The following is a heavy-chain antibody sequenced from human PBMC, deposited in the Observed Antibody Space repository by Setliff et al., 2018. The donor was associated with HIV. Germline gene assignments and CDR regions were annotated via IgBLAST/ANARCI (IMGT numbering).Heavy chain of an antibody. D-gene: IGHD3-22*01. J-gene: IGHJ5*02. CDR2: IKQDGSDM. CDR1: GLPFYNYW. V-gene: IGHV3-7*03. Sequence: GGSLRLSCVASGLPFYNYWMTWLRRAPGRGLEWVANIKQDGSDMHYIESVKGRFTIFRDNAKNTLFLQVKSLTAEDTAIYYCGKDSSDWSDGWGQGTLVTVSS. CDR3: GKDSSDWSDG.